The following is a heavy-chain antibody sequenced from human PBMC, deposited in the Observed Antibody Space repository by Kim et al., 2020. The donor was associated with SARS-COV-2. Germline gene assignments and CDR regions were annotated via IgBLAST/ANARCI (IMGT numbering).Heavy chain of an antibody. CDR1: GGSISSYY. D-gene: IGHD3-22*01. CDR2: IYYSGST. CDR3: ARGGYYYDSSNARFDP. V-gene: IGHV4-59*01. J-gene: IGHJ5*02. Sequence: SETLSLTCTVSGGSISSYYWSWIRQPPGKGLGWIGYIYYSGSTNYNPSLKSRVTISVDTSKNQFSLKLSSVTAADTAVYYCARGGYYYDSSNARFDPWGQGTLVTVSS.